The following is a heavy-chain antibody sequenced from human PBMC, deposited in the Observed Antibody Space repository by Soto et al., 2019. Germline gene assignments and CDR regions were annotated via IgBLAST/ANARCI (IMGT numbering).Heavy chain of an antibody. CDR3: ARGGGRCCDY. J-gene: IGHJ4*02. Sequence: QVQLVESGGGVVQPGRSLRLSCAASGFTFSSYGMHWVRQAPGKGLEWVAVIWYDGSNKYYADSVKGRFTISRDNCRNTLFLQLNSPSVDDTAQYYCARGGGRCCDYWGQGTLVTVSS. CDR2: IWYDGSNK. D-gene: IGHD2-15*01. V-gene: IGHV3-33*01. CDR1: GFTFSSYG.